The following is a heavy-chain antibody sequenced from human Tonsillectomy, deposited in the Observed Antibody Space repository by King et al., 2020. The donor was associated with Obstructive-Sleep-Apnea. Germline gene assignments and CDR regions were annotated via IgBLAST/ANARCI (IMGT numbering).Heavy chain of an antibody. Sequence: VQLVESGGGLVQPGGSLRLSCAASGFTFSSYSMNWVRQAPGKGLEWVSYISSSSSTIYYADSVKGRFTISRDNAKNSLYLQMNSLRAEDTAVYYCARARFTAFAGPAIKPFDYWGQGTLVTVSS. V-gene: IGHV3-48*04. CDR2: ISSSSSTI. D-gene: IGHD2/OR15-2a*01. CDR3: ARARFTAFAGPAIKPFDY. CDR1: GFTFSSYS. J-gene: IGHJ4*02.